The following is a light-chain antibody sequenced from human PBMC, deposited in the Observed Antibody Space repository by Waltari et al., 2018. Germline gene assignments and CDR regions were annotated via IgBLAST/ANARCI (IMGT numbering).Light chain of an antibody. CDR2: EVT. Sequence: QSALTQPASVSGSPGQSITISCTGTNSDVGSYNSLSWYQQHPGKAPKLMIYEVTNRPSGLSNRFSGSKSGNTASLTITELQAEDEADYYCSSYAGNDLVIFGGGTKLTVL. CDR3: SSYAGNDLVI. V-gene: IGLV2-14*01. J-gene: IGLJ2*01. CDR1: NSDVGSYNS.